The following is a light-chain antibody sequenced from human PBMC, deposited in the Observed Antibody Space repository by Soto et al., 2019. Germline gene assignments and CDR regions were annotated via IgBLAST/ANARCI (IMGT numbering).Light chain of an antibody. CDR1: QDIRGA. CDR2: DVS. V-gene: IGKV1-13*02. J-gene: IGKJ5*01. Sequence: AIQVTQSPSSLSASVGDRVTITCRASQDIRGALAWYQKKPGKVPKLLIYDVSTLESGVPSRFSGSCSGTEFTLAISSLQPEDFGTYYCQQFNSYPITFGHGTRLEIK. CDR3: QQFNSYPIT.